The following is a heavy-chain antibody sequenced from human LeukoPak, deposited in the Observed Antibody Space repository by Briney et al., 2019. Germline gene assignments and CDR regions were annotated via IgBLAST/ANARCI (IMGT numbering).Heavy chain of an antibody. CDR1: GFTFSSYA. J-gene: IGHJ6*02. D-gene: IGHD2-2*01. CDR3: AKAHSPYCSSTSCYSASYYYYYGMDV. Sequence: GGSLRLSCAASGFTFSSYAMSWVRQAPGKGLEWVSAISGSGGSTYYADSVKGRFTISRDNSKNRLYLQMNSLRAEDTAVYYCAKAHSPYCSSTSCYSASYYYYYGMDVRGQGTTVTVSS. V-gene: IGHV3-23*01. CDR2: ISGSGGST.